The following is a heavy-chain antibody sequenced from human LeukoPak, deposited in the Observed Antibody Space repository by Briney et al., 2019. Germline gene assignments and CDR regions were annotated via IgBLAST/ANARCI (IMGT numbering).Heavy chain of an antibody. CDR1: GFTFSSYS. V-gene: IGHV3-48*01. Sequence: GGSLRLSCAASGFTFSSYSMNWVRQAPGKGLEWVSYISSSSSTIYYADSVKGRFTISRDNAKNSLYLQMNSLRAEDTAVYYCAAWTYSSTSVTYYWGQGTLVTVSS. J-gene: IGHJ4*02. CDR3: AAWTYSSTSVTYY. D-gene: IGHD6-13*01. CDR2: ISSSSSTI.